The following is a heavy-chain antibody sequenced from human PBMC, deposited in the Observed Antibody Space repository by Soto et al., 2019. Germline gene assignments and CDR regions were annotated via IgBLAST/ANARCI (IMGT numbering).Heavy chain of an antibody. Sequence: QVQLVQSGAEVKKPGSSVKVSCKASGGTFSSYAISWVRQAPGQGLEWMGGIIPIFGTANYAQKFQGRVTITADKSTSTADMELSSLRSEDTVVYYCARVRGVKWGYYYYGMDVWGQGTTVTVSS. V-gene: IGHV1-69*06. CDR3: ARVRGVKWGYYYYGMDV. D-gene: IGHD3-10*01. J-gene: IGHJ6*02. CDR2: IIPIFGTA. CDR1: GGTFSSYA.